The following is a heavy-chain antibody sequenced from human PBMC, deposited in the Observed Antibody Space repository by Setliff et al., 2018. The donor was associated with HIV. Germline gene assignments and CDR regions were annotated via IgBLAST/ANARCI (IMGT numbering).Heavy chain of an antibody. CDR2: INPSGGST. J-gene: IGHJ5*02. CDR1: GYTFTSYY. CDR3: AYSMITFGGVFNWFDP. D-gene: IGHD3-16*01. V-gene: IGHV1-46*01. Sequence: ASVKVSCKASGYTFTSYYMHWVRQAPGQGLEWVGIINPSGGSTSYAQKFQGRVTMTRDTSTSTVYMELSSLRSEDTAVYYCAYSMITFGGVFNWFDPWGQGTLVTVSS.